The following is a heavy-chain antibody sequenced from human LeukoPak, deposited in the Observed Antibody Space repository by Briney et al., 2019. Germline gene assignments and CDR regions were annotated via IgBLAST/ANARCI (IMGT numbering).Heavy chain of an antibody. J-gene: IGHJ4*02. V-gene: IGHV4-34*01. CDR1: GGSFSGYY. CDR2: INHSGST. D-gene: IGHD3-3*01. CDR3: ARGGVDDFWSGYSTHTVLYYFDY. Sequence: SETLSLTCAVYGGSFSGYYWSWIRQPPGKGLEWIGEINHSGSTNYNPSLKSRVTISVDTSKNQFSLKLSSVTAADTAVYYCARGGVDDFWSGYSTHTVLYYFDYWGQGTLVTVSS.